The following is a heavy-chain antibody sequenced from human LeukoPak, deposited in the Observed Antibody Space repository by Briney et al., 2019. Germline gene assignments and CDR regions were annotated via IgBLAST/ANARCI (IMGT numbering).Heavy chain of an antibody. CDR3: AREGGGLITGHHDY. D-gene: IGHD1-20*01. J-gene: IGHJ4*02. CDR2: IYYSGST. V-gene: IGHV4-39*07. CDR1: GGSISSSSYY. Sequence: KPSETLSLTCTVSGGSISSSSYYWGWIRQPPGKGLEWIGSIYYSGSTYYNPSLKSRVTISVDTSKNQFSLKLSSVTAADTAGYYCAREGGGLITGHHDYWGQGTLVTVSS.